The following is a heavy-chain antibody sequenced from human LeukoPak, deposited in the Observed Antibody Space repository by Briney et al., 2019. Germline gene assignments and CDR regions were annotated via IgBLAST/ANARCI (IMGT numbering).Heavy chain of an antibody. Sequence: GRSLRLSCAASGFTFDNFAMHWVRQAPGKGLEWVSGITWNSRVKTYTPSVKGRFTISSDNARNSLYLQMNTLRAEDTAVYYCARGRGWTYDSWGRGTLVTVSS. J-gene: IGHJ4*02. CDR2: ITWNSRVK. CDR1: GFTFDNFA. V-gene: IGHV3-9*01. CDR3: ARGRGWTYDS. D-gene: IGHD6-19*01.